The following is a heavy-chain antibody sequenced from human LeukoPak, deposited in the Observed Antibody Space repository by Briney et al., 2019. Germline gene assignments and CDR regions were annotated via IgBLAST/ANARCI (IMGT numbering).Heavy chain of an antibody. CDR3: ARVGPSGSYAMDV. V-gene: IGHV4-4*07. Sequence: SETLSLTCTVSGGSISSYYWSWIRQSAGKGLEWIGRIHTSGTTNYNPSLKSRVTISVDTSKNQISLKLSFVTAADTAVYYCARVGPSGSYAMDVWGKGTTVTVSS. CDR1: GGSISSYY. J-gene: IGHJ6*04. D-gene: IGHD1-26*01. CDR2: IHTSGTT.